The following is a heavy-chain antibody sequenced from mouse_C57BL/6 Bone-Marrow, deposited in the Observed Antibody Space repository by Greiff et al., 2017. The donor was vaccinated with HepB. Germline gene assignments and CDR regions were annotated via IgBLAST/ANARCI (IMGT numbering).Heavy chain of an antibody. CDR1: GFTFSDYY. CDR2: ISNGGGST. CDR3: ARQDFHYYAMDY. Sequence: EVKLVESGGGLVQPGGSLKLSCAASGFTFSDYYMYWVRQTPEKRLEWVAYISNGGGSTYYPDTVKGRFTISRDNAKNTLYLQMSRLKSEDTAMYYCARQDFHYYAMDYWGQGTSVTVSS. V-gene: IGHV5-12*01. J-gene: IGHJ4*01.